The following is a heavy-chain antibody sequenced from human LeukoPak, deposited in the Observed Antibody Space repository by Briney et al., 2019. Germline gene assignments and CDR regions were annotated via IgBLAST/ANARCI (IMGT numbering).Heavy chain of an antibody. CDR2: IHHSGST. CDR3: ARGFNWFDP. J-gene: IGHJ5*02. V-gene: IGHV4-34*01. Sequence: SETLSLTCAVYGGSFSGYYWSWIRQPPGKGLECIGEIHHSGSTNYNPSLKSRVTLSVDTSKNQFSLKLSSVAAADTAVYYCARGFNWFDPWGQGTLVTVSS. CDR1: GGSFSGYY.